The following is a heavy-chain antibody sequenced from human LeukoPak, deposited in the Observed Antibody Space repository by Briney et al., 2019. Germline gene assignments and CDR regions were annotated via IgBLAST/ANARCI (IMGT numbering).Heavy chain of an antibody. V-gene: IGHV4-34*01. CDR2: INRSGST. D-gene: IGHD6-6*01. CDR1: GLTIGSRY. CDR3: ARAPGWTIAARPFDY. Sequence: GSLRLSCVASGLTIGSRYMNWVRQAPGKGLEWIGEINRSGSTDYNPSLKSRVTISVDTSKNQFSLKMTSVTAADTAVYYCARAPGWTIAARPFDYVGQGALVTVSS. J-gene: IGHJ4*02.